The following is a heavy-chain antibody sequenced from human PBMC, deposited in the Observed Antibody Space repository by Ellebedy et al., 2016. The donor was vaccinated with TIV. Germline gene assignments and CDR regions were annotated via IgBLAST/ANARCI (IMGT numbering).Heavy chain of an antibody. D-gene: IGHD2-15*01. V-gene: IGHV3-NL1*01. Sequence: GGSLRLSCAASGFPFGAYAMHWVRQAPGKGLEWVALIYGSDTVYYADSVRAYYADSVKGRFIISRDNARSTLFLQMNSLRGDDTAVYYCARPHSAAYSWGFDHWGQGALVTVSS. CDR2: IYGSDTVYYADSVRA. J-gene: IGHJ4*02. CDR3: ARPHSAAYSWGFDH. CDR1: GFPFGAYA.